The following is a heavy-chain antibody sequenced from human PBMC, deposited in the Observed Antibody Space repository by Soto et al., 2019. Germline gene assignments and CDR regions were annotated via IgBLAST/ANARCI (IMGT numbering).Heavy chain of an antibody. V-gene: IGHV4-61*05. CDR3: ARSGILLYWFDP. CDR2: INYSGST. J-gene: IGHJ5*02. CDR1: GGSISSSSYY. D-gene: IGHD3-10*01. Sequence: SETLSLTCTVSGGSISSSSYYWGWIRQPPGKELEWIGYINYSGSTNYNPSLKSRVTISVDTSNNQFSLKLSSVTAADTAVYYCARSGILLYWFDPWGQGTLVTVSS.